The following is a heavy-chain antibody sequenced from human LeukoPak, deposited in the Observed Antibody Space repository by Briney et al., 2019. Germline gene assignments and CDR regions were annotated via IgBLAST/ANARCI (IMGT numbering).Heavy chain of an antibody. J-gene: IGHJ6*03. CDR1: GYTFNLYW. D-gene: IGHD1-14*01. V-gene: IGHV5-51*01. CDR3: VRQSGFSGRDLYYYFYMDV. Sequence: GESLKISCKGFGYTFNLYWIGWVRQMPGKGLEWMGIIYPGDSDTIYSPSFQGQVTISADKSINTAYLQWSSLKASDTAMYYCVRQSGFSGRDLYYYFYMDVWGKGTTVTVSS. CDR2: IYPGDSDT.